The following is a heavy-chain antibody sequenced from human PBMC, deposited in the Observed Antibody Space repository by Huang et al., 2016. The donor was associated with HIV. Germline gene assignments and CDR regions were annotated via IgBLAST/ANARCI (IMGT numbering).Heavy chain of an antibody. Sequence: QVQLVESGGGVVQPGRSLRLSCAASGFTFSNYAMHGVRQAPGRGLEWVSVISYDGSNKFYTVTVRCRFTISRDNSKNALYLQMNSLRAEDTAVYYCARRAVAGIYYYYYMDVWGKGTTVTVSS. V-gene: IGHV3-30-3*01. CDR2: ISYDGSNK. CDR3: ARRAVAGIYYYYYMDV. CDR1: GFTFSNYA. D-gene: IGHD6-19*01. J-gene: IGHJ6*03.